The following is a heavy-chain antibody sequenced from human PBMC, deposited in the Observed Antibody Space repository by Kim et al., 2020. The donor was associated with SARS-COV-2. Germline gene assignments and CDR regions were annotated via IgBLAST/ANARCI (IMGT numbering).Heavy chain of an antibody. CDR3: ARGLIRRPPSLDP. Sequence: AQKIQGRVTTTRNTSISTAYMELSSLRSEDTAVYYCARGLIRRPPSLDPWGQGTLVTVSS. D-gene: IGHD3-22*01. V-gene: IGHV1-8*01. J-gene: IGHJ5*02.